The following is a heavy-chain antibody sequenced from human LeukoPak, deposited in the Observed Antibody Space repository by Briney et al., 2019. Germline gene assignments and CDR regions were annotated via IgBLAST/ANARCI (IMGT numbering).Heavy chain of an antibody. CDR3: ARDSFAYGSGSPFDY. CDR2: IYYSGST. CDR1: GGSISGYY. Sequence: SETLSLTCTVSGGSISGYYWSWIRQPPGKGLEWIGYIYYSGSTNYNPSLKSRVTISVDMSKNQFSLKLNSMTAADTAVYYCARDSFAYGSGSPFDYWGQGTLVTVSS. D-gene: IGHD2-15*01. V-gene: IGHV4-59*01. J-gene: IGHJ4*02.